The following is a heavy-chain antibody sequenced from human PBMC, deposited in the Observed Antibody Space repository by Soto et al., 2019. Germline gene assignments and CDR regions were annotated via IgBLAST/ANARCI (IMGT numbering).Heavy chain of an antibody. D-gene: IGHD5-12*01. Sequence: PSETLSLNCAVYGGSFSGYYWSWIRQPPGKGLEWIGEINHSGSTNYNPSLKSRVTISVDTSKNQFSLKLSSVTAADTAVYYCARSRKWLRPFDYLGQGTLVTVSS. CDR3: ARSRKWLRPFDY. CDR2: INHSGST. V-gene: IGHV4-34*01. CDR1: GGSFSGYY. J-gene: IGHJ4*02.